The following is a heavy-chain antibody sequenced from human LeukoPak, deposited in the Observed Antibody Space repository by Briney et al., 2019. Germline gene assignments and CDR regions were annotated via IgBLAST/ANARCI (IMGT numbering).Heavy chain of an antibody. CDR1: GFTFSNYW. CDR2: INTDGSST. J-gene: IGHJ4*02. CDR3: ARGWGEKGYCRGGTCNNPQFDY. Sequence: GGSLRLSCAASGFTFSNYWMHWVRQAPGKGLVWVSRINTDGSSTSYADSVKGRFTISRDNAKNTLYLQMNSLRAEDTAVYYCARGWGEKGYCRGGTCNNPQFDYWGQGILVTVSS. V-gene: IGHV3-74*01. D-gene: IGHD2-15*01.